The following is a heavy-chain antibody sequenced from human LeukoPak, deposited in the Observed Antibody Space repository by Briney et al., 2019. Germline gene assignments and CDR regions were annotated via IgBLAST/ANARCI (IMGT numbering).Heavy chain of an antibody. CDR1: GFSFSTIY. CDR3: ARDPYRFAFDI. D-gene: IGHD1-26*01. CDR2: VNVDGTAE. V-gene: IGHV3-7*03. J-gene: IGHJ3*02. Sequence: GGSLRLSCAASGFSFSTIYMSWVRQTPGQGLEWVANVNVDGTAEYYVDSVKGRFTISRDNAKNSLYLQMNSLRAEDTAVYYCARDPYRFAFDIWGQGTVVLVSS.